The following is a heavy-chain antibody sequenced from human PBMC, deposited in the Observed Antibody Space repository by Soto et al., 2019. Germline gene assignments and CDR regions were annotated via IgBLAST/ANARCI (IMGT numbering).Heavy chain of an antibody. J-gene: IGHJ4*02. Sequence: QVQLQESGPGLVKPSETLSLTCTVSGGSISSYYWSWIRQPPGKGLEWIGYIYYSGSTNYNPSLKSRVTISVDTSKNQFSLKLSSVTAADTAVYYCARGEMATMPFGYWGQGTLVTVSS. D-gene: IGHD5-12*01. CDR2: IYYSGST. CDR1: GGSISSYY. CDR3: ARGEMATMPFGY. V-gene: IGHV4-59*01.